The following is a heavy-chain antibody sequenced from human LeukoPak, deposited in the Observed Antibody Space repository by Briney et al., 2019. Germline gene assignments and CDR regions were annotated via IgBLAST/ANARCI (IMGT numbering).Heavy chain of an antibody. CDR1: GYTFTSYY. CDR2: INPSGGST. V-gene: IGHV1-46*01. J-gene: IGHJ4*02. Sequence: GASVTVSCKSSGYTFTSYYMYWVRQAPGQGLEWMGIINPSGGSTSYAQKFQGRVTMTRDTSTSTVYMELSSLRSEDTAVYYCARDSGMVLGTVDYWGQGTLVTLSS. CDR3: ARDSGMVLGTVDY. D-gene: IGHD3-10*01.